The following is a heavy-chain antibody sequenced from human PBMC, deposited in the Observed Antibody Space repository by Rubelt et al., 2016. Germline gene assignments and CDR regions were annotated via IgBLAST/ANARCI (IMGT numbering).Heavy chain of an antibody. CDR1: GGTFSSYA. CDR3: ASKVPLGGAFDI. D-gene: IGHD1-1*01. CDR2: IIPILGIA. Sequence: QVQLVQSGAEVKKPGSSVKVSCKASGGTFSSYAISWVRQAPGQGLEWMGRIIPILGIANDAQGFQGRVTVNGDTSTSTAYMDLSSLRSEDTAVYYCASKVPLGGAFDIWGQGTMVTVSS. V-gene: IGHV1-69*04. J-gene: IGHJ3*02.